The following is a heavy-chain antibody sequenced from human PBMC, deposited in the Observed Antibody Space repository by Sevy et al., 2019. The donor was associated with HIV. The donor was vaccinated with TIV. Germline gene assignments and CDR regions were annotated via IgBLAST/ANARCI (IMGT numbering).Heavy chain of an antibody. D-gene: IGHD1-26*01. CDR2: IFPDDSDI. V-gene: IGHV5-51*01. CDR1: GYSFSTYW. Sequence: GESLKISCKGSGYSFSTYWIAWVRQMPGKGLEWMGIIFPDDSDIRHSPSYQGQVTISADNSISTAYLQRSSLKASDTATYYCARARGMPHYYYGMDVWGQGTTVTVSS. CDR3: ARARGMPHYYYGMDV. J-gene: IGHJ6*02.